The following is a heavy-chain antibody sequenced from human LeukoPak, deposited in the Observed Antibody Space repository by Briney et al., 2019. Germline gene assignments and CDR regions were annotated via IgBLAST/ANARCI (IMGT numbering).Heavy chain of an antibody. CDR1: GYTLTAYY. CDR3: ARGYCSGGTCYLVENWLDP. Sequence: GASVKVSCKASGYTLTAYYIYWVRQAPGQGLEWMGRINPNSGGTDYAQNFQGRVTMTGGTSISTAYMELSRLRSDDTAVYYCARGYCSGGTCYLVENWLDPWGQGTLVTVSS. D-gene: IGHD2-15*01. J-gene: IGHJ5*02. V-gene: IGHV1-2*06. CDR2: INPNSGGT.